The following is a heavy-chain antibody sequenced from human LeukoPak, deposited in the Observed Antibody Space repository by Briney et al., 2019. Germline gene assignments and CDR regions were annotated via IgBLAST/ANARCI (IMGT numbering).Heavy chain of an antibody. Sequence: GGSLRLSCAASGFTFSSYAMHWVRQAPGKGLDYVSAINSNGGSTYYADSVKGRFTISRDNSKNTLYLQMGSLRAEDTAVYYCAKAYSSGWRTWVYFDYWGQGTLVTVSS. J-gene: IGHJ4*02. CDR1: GFTFSSYA. V-gene: IGHV3-64*02. D-gene: IGHD6-19*01. CDR2: INSNGGST. CDR3: AKAYSSGWRTWVYFDY.